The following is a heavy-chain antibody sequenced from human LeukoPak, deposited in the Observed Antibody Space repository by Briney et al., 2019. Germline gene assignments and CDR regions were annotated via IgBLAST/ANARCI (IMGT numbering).Heavy chain of an antibody. J-gene: IGHJ4*02. CDR2: ISSSSSTI. CDR3: AREGRTGWQQLGYFDY. Sequence: GGSLRLSCAASGFTFSSYSMNWVRQAPGKGLEWVSYISSSSSTIYYADSVKGRFTISRDNAKNSLYLQMNSLRAEDTAVYYCAREGRTGWQQLGYFDYWGQGTLVTVSS. CDR1: GFTFSSYS. V-gene: IGHV3-48*04. D-gene: IGHD6-13*01.